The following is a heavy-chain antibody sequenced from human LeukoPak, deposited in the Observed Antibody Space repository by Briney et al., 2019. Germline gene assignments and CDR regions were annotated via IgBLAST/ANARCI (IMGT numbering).Heavy chain of an antibody. D-gene: IGHD4-17*01. CDR1: GGSMNNYY. CDR2: ISDSGST. J-gene: IGHJ5*02. Sequence: TSETLSLTCTVSGGSMNNYYWSWIRQAPGKGLEWIGYISDSGSTNYNPSLRSRVTISVDTSKNQFSLKLSSVTAADTALYYCARYDYGDCWFDPWGQGTLVTVSS. CDR3: ARYDYGDCWFDP. V-gene: IGHV4-59*01.